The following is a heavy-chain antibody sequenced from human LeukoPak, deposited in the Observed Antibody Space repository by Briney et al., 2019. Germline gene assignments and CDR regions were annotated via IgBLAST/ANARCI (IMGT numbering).Heavy chain of an antibody. V-gene: IGHV3-30-3*01. D-gene: IGHD7-27*01. Sequence: GGSLRLSCAASGFTFSRYDMNWVRQAPGKGLEWVAVISYDGSNKYYAEIVKGRFTISRDNSKNTLYLQMNSLRAEDTAVYYCAREMGLTGDRGFDYWGLGTLVTVSS. CDR2: ISYDGSNK. J-gene: IGHJ4*02. CDR1: GFTFSRYD. CDR3: AREMGLTGDRGFDY.